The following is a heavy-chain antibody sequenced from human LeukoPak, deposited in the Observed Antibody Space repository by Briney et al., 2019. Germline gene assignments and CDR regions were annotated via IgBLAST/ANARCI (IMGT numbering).Heavy chain of an antibody. CDR3: ARESPSYGGNVFDY. J-gene: IGHJ4*02. CDR1: GFTFSSYE. Sequence: GGSLRLSCAASGFTFSSYEMNWVRQAPGKGLEWVSYISSSGTAIYYADSVKGRFTISRDNAKNSPYLQMNSLRAEDTAVYYCARESPSYGGNVFDYWGQGTLVTVSS. D-gene: IGHD4-23*01. CDR2: ISSSGTAI. V-gene: IGHV3-48*03.